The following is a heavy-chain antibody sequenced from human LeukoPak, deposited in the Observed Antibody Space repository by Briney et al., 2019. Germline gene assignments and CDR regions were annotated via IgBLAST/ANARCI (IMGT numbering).Heavy chain of an antibody. V-gene: IGHV1-2*02. CDR1: GYTFTGYY. J-gene: IGHJ4*02. D-gene: IGHD1-20*01. CDR2: INPNSGGT. Sequence: ASVKVSCKASGYTFTGYYMHWVRQAPGQGLEWMGWINPNSGGTNYAQKSQGRVTMTRDTSISTAYMELSRLRSDDTAVYYCAGSLPFITGTSHFDYWGQGTLVTVSS. CDR3: AGSLPFITGTSHFDY.